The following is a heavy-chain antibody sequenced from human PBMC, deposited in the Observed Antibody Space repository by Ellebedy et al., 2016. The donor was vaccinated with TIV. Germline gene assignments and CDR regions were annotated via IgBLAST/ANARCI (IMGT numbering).Heavy chain of an antibody. CDR1: GFTFSTYA. CDR3: AKGDNTWEYYIDY. D-gene: IGHD2/OR15-2a*01. Sequence: GESLKISXAASGFTFSTYAMSWVRRAPGKGLKWVSSISGNGAVTYYADSAKGRFSISRDNSKNTVYLQMHSLRPDDTALYYCAKGDNTWEYYIDYWGQGALVTVSS. J-gene: IGHJ4*02. CDR2: ISGNGAVT. V-gene: IGHV3-23*01.